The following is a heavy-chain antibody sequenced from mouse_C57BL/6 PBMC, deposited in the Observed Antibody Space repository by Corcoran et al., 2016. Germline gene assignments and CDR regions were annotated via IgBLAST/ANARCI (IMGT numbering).Heavy chain of an antibody. D-gene: IGHD3-2*01. CDR2: INTYSGVP. V-gene: IGHV9-3*01. Sequence: QIQLVQSGPELKKPGETVKISCKASGYTFTTYGMSWVKQAPGKGLKWMGWINTYSGVPTYADDFKGRFAFSLETSASTAYLQINNLKNEDTATYFCARRLDSSFDCGGQGTTLTVSS. CDR3: ARRLDSSFDC. CDR1: GYTFTTYG. J-gene: IGHJ2*01.